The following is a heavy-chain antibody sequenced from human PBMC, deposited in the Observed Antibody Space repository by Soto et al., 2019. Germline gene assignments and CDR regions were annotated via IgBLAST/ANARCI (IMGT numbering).Heavy chain of an antibody. CDR3: ASLPAAGTPRYPSCY. D-gene: IGHD6-13*01. CDR1: GFTFSSYA. Sequence: GGSLRLSSAASGFTFSSYAMSWVRQAPGKGLEWVSTISDSGSSTYYADSVKGRFTISRDNFKNTLYLQMNSLRAEDTAVYYCASLPAAGTPRYPSCYWGQGSLVTVSS. J-gene: IGHJ4*02. V-gene: IGHV3-23*01. CDR2: ISDSGSST.